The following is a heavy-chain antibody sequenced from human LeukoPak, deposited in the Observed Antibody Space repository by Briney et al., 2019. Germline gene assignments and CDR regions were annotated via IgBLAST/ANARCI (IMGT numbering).Heavy chain of an antibody. J-gene: IGHJ4*02. CDR1: GGSISSYY. CDR3: AIHHYGSGSSPFDY. D-gene: IGHD3-10*01. V-gene: IGHV4-59*01. CDR2: IYYSGST. Sequence: PSETLSLTCTVSGGSISSYYWSWLRQPPGKGLEWIGYIYYSGSTNYNPSLKRRVTISEDTSKNQFSLQLSSVTAADTAVHYCAIHHYGSGSSPFDYWGQGTLVTVSS.